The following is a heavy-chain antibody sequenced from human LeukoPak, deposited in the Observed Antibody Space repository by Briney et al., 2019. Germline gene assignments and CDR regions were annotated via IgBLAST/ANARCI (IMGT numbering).Heavy chain of an antibody. CDR1: GGSFSGYY. Sequence: SETLSLTCAVYGGSFSGYYWSWIRQPPGKGLEWIGEINHSGSTNYNPSLKSRVTISVDTSKNQFSLKLSSVTAADTAVYYCARGLMATLAYYFDYWGQGTLVTVSS. D-gene: IGHD5-24*01. CDR2: INHSGST. CDR3: ARGLMATLAYYFDY. J-gene: IGHJ4*02. V-gene: IGHV4-34*01.